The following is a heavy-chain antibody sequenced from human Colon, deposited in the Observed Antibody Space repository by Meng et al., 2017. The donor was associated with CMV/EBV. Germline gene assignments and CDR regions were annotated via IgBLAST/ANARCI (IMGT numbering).Heavy chain of an antibody. J-gene: IGHJ4*02. Sequence: GESLKISCAASGFSFSTCAMHWVRQAPGKGLEWVAVIIYDGNKRYYADSVKGRFTVSRDNSKDTLYLQLNSLRAEDTAVYYCARDKIGGYAYGYLDFWGQGTPVTVSS. V-gene: IGHV3-30*01. CDR2: IIYDGNKR. CDR1: GFSFSTCA. D-gene: IGHD5-18*01. CDR3: ARDKIGGYAYGYLDF.